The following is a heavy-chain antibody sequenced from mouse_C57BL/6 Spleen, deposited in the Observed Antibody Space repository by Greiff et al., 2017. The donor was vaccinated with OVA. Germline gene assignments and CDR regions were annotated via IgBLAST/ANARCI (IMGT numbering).Heavy chain of an antibody. CDR2: ISSKSSNYAT. V-gene: IGHV10-3*01. Sequence: EVQRVESGGGLVQPKGSLKLSCAASGFTFNTYAMHWVRQAPGKGLEWVARISSKSSNYATYYADSVKDRLTISRDDSQSMLYLQMNNLNTEDTAMYYGVGERDSSGYFGFAYWGQGTLVTVSA. CDR3: VGERDSSGYFGFAY. J-gene: IGHJ3*01. D-gene: IGHD3-2*02. CDR1: GFTFNTYA.